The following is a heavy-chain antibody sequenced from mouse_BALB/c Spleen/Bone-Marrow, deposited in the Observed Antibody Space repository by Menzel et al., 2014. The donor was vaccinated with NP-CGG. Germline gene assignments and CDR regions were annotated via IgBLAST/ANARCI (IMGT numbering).Heavy chain of an antibody. D-gene: IGHD1-1*01. CDR3: TRGDNFITTVVVDFDY. J-gene: IGHJ2*01. V-gene: IGHV1-15*01. Sequence: QVQLQQSGAELVRPGASVTLSCKASGYTFTDYEMHWVKQTPVHGLEWIGAIDPETGGTAYNQKFKGKATLTADKSSSTAYMELSSLTYEDSAVYYCTRGDNFITTVVVDFDYWGQGTTLTVSS. CDR2: IDPETGGT. CDR1: GYTFTDYE.